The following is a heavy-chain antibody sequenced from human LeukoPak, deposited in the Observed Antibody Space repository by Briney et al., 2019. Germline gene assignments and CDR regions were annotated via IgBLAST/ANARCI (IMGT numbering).Heavy chain of an antibody. Sequence: ASVKVSCKASGYTFTDFALHWVRQAPGQSLGWMGWINPGSGDTKSSQKFRDRVTITRDTSANTAYMQLTRLKSEDTAVYYRVRDYPYGSGIVRVDSWGQGTLVTVSS. CDR3: VRDYPYGSGIVRVDS. D-gene: IGHD3-10*01. V-gene: IGHV1-3*01. CDR1: GYTFTDFA. J-gene: IGHJ4*02. CDR2: INPGSGDT.